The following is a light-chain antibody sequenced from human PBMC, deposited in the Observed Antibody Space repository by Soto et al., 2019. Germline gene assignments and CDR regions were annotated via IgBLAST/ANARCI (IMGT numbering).Light chain of an antibody. V-gene: IGKV2-28*01. CDR1: HSLLHSNGFNY. CDR2: LGS. CDR3: MQALETPPT. J-gene: IGKJ2*01. Sequence: IVMSQSPLSLTVTPGQPASISCRSSHSLLHSNGFNYLDWYLQKPGQPPHLLIYLGSYRASGVPDRFRGSGSGTEFTLSITGVEAGDVGVFYCMQALETPPTFGQGTK.